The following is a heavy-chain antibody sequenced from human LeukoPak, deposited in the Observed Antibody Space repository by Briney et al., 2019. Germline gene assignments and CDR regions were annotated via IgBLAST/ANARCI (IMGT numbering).Heavy chain of an antibody. CDR2: IFSSGPT. Sequence: GGSLRLSCAASGFTVSSNYMSWVRQAPGEGLEWVSVIFSSGPTYYADSVKGRFTISRDASKNALYLQMNSLRAEDTAVYYCAISGLGFGEFRGLDYWGQGTLVTVSS. J-gene: IGHJ4*02. CDR3: AISGLGFGEFRGLDY. D-gene: IGHD3-10*01. V-gene: IGHV3-53*01. CDR1: GFTVSSNY.